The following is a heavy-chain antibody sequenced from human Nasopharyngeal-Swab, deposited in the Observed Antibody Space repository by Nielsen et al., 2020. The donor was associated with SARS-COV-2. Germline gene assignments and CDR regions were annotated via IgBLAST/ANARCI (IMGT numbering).Heavy chain of an antibody. CDR3: AREQGYQVLLDYYYHGLDV. V-gene: IGHV3-11*01. Sequence: GRSLRLSCAASGFTTSDFYMAWIRQAPGRGIEWVSYISTSGRSTDSADSVKGRLTIPRDNANNLLYLHMNSLRGEDTAVYYCAREQGYQVLLDYYYHGLDVWGHGTAVTVSS. CDR1: GFTTSDFY. CDR2: ISTSGRST. D-gene: IGHD3-10*01. J-gene: IGHJ6*02.